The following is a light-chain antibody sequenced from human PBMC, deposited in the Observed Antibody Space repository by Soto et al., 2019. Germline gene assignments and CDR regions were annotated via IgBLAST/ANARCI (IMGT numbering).Light chain of an antibody. CDR2: KAS. V-gene: IGKV1-5*03. CDR1: QSTNSW. Sequence: DIQMTQSPSTLSASVGDRVTITCRASQSTNSWLAWYQQKPGKAPKLLIYKASSLESGVPSRFSGSGSGTEFTLTISSLQPDDFAAYYCQQYEIYPITFGQGTRLEIK. CDR3: QQYEIYPIT. J-gene: IGKJ5*01.